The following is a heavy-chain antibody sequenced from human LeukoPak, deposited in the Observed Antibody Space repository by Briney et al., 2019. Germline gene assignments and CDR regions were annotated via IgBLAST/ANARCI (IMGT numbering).Heavy chain of an antibody. Sequence: PSETLSLTCTVSGGSISSYYWSWIRQPLGKGLEWIGYIYYSGSTNYNPSLKSRVTISVDTSKNQFSLKLSSVTAADTAVYYCARAPFRDADDAFDIWGQGTMVTVSS. CDR3: ARAPFRDADDAFDI. J-gene: IGHJ3*02. CDR2: IYYSGST. V-gene: IGHV4-59*01. CDR1: GGSISSYY.